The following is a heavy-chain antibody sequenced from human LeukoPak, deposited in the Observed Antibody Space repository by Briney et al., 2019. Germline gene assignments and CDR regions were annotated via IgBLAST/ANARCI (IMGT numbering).Heavy chain of an antibody. V-gene: IGHV4-59*11. CDR3: AREFLQGSSHGMHG. D-gene: IGHD3-3*01. CDR2: IYGSGNT. Sequence: PSETLSLTCTVSGGSLSRPYWSWVRQPPGQGLEWLAYIYGSGNTNYNPSLKSRLSISMDTSKNQFSLNLTSVTAADTAVYYCAREFLQGSSHGMHGGGKGTTVIVSS. J-gene: IGHJ6*04. CDR1: GGSLSRPY.